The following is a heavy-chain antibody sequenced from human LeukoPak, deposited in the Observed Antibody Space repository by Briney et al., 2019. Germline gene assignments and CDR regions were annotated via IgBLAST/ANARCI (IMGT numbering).Heavy chain of an antibody. J-gene: IGHJ4*02. V-gene: IGHV4-34*01. CDR3: ARGLSGYYDSSGYDY. Sequence: SETLSLTCAVYGGSFSGYYWSWIRQPPGKGLEWIGEINHSGSTNYNPSLKSRVTISVDTSKNQFSLKLSSVTAADTAVYYCARGLSGYYDSSGYDYWGQGTLATVSS. D-gene: IGHD3-22*01. CDR2: INHSGST. CDR1: GGSFSGYY.